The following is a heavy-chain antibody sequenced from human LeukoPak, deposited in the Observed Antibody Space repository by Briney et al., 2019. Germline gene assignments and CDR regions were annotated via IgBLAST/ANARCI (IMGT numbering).Heavy chain of an antibody. D-gene: IGHD1-14*01. J-gene: IGHJ3*01. CDR3: ARATGAPL. CDR2: ISHDSKTK. Sequence: PGGSLRLSCSASGFSFIDFAMHWVRQAPGKGLEWVAVISHDSKTKYHAESVKGRFTISRDNSKNTLYLQMNSLRAEDTAVYYCARATGAPLWGQGTMVTVSS. CDR1: GFSFIDFA. V-gene: IGHV3-30*01.